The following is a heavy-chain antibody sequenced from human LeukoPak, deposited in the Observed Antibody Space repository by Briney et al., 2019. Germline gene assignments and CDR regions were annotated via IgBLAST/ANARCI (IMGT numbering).Heavy chain of an antibody. CDR2: IKQDGSEK. CDR1: GFTFSSYW. CDR3: ARDSYYYDSSGQLIDY. D-gene: IGHD3-22*01. J-gene: IGHJ4*02. V-gene: IGHV3-7*03. Sequence: GGSLRLSCAASGFTFSSYWMSWVRQAPGKGLEWVANIKQDGSEKYYVDSVKGRFTISRDNAKNSLYLQMNSLRAEDTAVYYCARDSYYYDSSGQLIDYWGQGTLVTVSS.